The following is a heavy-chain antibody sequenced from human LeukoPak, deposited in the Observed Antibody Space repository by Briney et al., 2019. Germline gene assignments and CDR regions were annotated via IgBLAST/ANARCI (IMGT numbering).Heavy chain of an antibody. CDR3: TNSTVTPFDY. D-gene: IGHD4-17*01. J-gene: IGHJ4*02. Sequence: PGGSLKLCCEASGFTFSGSAMHWVRQASGQGLEWVGRIRSKANSYATVYAASVKGRFTISRDDSKNTAYLQMNSLKTEDTAVYYCTNSTVTPFDYWGQGTLVTVSS. CDR1: GFTFSGSA. V-gene: IGHV3-73*01. CDR2: IRSKANSYAT.